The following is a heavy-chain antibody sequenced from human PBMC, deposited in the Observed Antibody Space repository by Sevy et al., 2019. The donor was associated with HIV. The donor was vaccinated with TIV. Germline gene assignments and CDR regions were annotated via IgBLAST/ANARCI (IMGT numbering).Heavy chain of an antibody. CDR3: ARGSSYNWRGDS. D-gene: IGHD1-1*01. J-gene: IGHJ4*02. CDR2: INSDGSST. CDR1: GFTFSSYW. Sequence: GGSLRLSCAASGFTFSSYWMHWVRQGSGKGLVWVSRINSDGSSTYYADSVKGRFTISRDNAKNTLYLQMNSLRAEDTAVYYCARGSSYNWRGDSWDQGTLVTVSS. V-gene: IGHV3-74*01.